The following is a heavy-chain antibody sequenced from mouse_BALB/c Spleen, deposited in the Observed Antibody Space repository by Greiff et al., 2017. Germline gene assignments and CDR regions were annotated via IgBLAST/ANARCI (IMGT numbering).Heavy chain of an antibody. CDR2: ISSGGST. J-gene: IGHJ4*01. V-gene: IGHV5-6-5*01. D-gene: IGHD2-3*01. Sequence: VESGGGLVKPGGSLKLSCAASGFTFSSYAMSWVRQTPEKRLEWVASISSGGSTYYPDSVKGRFTISRDNARNILYLQMSSLRSEDTAMYYCAREADGYYYAMDYWGQGTSVTVSS. CDR3: AREADGYYYAMDY. CDR1: GFTFSSYA.